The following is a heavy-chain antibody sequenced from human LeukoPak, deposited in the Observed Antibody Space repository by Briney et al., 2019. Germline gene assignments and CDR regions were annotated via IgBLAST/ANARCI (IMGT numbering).Heavy chain of an antibody. D-gene: IGHD3-10*01. CDR3: AREGGYGSGSYYSGAFDY. CDR2: INPNSGGT. V-gene: IGHV1-2*02. J-gene: IGHJ4*02. CDR1: GYTFTGYY. Sequence: ASVKVSCKASGYTFTGYYMHWVRQAPGQGLEWMGWINPNSGGTNYAQKFQGRVTMTRHTSISTAYMELSRLRSDDTAVYYCAREGGYGSGSYYSGAFDYWGQGTLVTVSS.